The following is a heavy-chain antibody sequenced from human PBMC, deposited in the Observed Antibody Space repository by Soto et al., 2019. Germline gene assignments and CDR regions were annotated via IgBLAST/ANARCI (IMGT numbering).Heavy chain of an antibody. D-gene: IGHD1-26*01. CDR1: GFTFSSYG. J-gene: IGHJ5*02. CDR2: ISYDGSNK. CDR3: AKDPSTTWPPGWFDP. Sequence: TGGSLRLSCAASGFTFSSYGMHWVRQAPGKGLEWVAVISYDGSNKYYADSVKGRFTISRDNSKNTLYLQMNSLRAEDTAVYYCAKDPSTTWPPGWFDPWGQGTLVTVSS. V-gene: IGHV3-30*18.